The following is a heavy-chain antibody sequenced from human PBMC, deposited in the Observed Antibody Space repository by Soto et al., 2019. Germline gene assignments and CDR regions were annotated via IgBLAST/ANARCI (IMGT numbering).Heavy chain of an antibody. J-gene: IGHJ6*02. CDR2: IYYSGNT. D-gene: IGHD2-21*01. CDR1: GGSISSSGYY. Sequence: SETLSLTCSVSGGSISSSGYYWGWIRQPPGKGLEWIANIYYSGNTYHNPSLKSRVTISVDTSENQFSLKLSSVTAADTAVYYCARSGVIFYGMDAWGQGTTVTVSS. V-gene: IGHV4-39*01. CDR3: ARSGVIFYGMDA.